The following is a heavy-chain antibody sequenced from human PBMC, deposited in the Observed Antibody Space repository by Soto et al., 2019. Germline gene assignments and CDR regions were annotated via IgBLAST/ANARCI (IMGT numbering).Heavy chain of an antibody. J-gene: IGHJ3*02. CDR2: ISGSGGST. V-gene: IGHV3-23*01. Sequence: EVQLLESGGGLVQPGGSLRLSCAASGFTFSSYAMSWVRQAPGKGLEWVSAISGSGGSTYYADSVKGRFTISRDNSKNTLYLQMNSLRAEDTAVYYCAKPKPNMVRGGCRAFDIWGQGTMVTVSS. CDR3: AKPKPNMVRGGCRAFDI. CDR1: GFTFSSYA. D-gene: IGHD3-10*01.